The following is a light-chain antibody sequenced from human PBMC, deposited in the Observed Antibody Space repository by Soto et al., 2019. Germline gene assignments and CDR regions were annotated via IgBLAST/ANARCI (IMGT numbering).Light chain of an antibody. J-gene: IGLJ2*01. Sequence: QSVLTQPPSASGSPGQSVTISCTGTSSDVGGYNYVSWYQQHPGKAPKLMIYEVSKQPSGVPDRFSGSKSGNTASLTVSGLQAEDEADYYCSSYAGSNIVVFGGGTKLTVL. V-gene: IGLV2-8*01. CDR3: SSYAGSNIVV. CDR1: SSDVGGYNY. CDR2: EVS.